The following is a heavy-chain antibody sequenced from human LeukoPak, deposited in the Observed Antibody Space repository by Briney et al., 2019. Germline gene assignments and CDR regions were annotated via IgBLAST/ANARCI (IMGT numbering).Heavy chain of an antibody. Sequence: PGGSLRLSCAASGFTFSSYAMHWVRQAPGKGLEWVAVISYDGSNKYYADSVKGRFTISRDNSKNTLYLQMNSLRAEDTAVYYCANYVASYGMDVWGQGTTVTVSS. J-gene: IGHJ6*02. V-gene: IGHV3-30*18. CDR2: ISYDGSNK. CDR3: ANYVASYGMDV. CDR1: GFTFSSYA. D-gene: IGHD2-21*01.